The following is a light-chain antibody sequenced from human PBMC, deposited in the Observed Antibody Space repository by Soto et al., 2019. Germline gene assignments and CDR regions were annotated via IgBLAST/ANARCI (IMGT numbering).Light chain of an antibody. CDR3: CSYAGNNTVV. J-gene: IGLJ3*02. CDR1: SSDVGSYNL. CDR2: EGS. V-gene: IGLV2-23*01. Sequence: QSVLTQPASVSGSPGQSITISCTGTSSDVGSYNLVSWYQHHPGKAPKLMIYEGSRRPSGVSNRFSGSKSGNTASLTISGLQAEDEADDYCCSYAGNNTVVFGGGTKVTVL.